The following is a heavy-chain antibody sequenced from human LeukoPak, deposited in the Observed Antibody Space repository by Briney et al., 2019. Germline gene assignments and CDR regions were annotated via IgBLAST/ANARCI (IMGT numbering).Heavy chain of an antibody. D-gene: IGHD3-3*01. CDR2: IIPIFGTA. Sequence: SVKVSCKASGGTFSSYAISWARQAPGQGLEWMGGIIPIFGTANYAQKFQGRVTITADESTSTAYMELSSLRSEDTAVYYCARGPLKTNYDFWSGYYAAPFDYWGQGTLVTVSS. CDR1: GGTFSSYA. V-gene: IGHV1-69*13. J-gene: IGHJ4*02. CDR3: ARGPLKTNYDFWSGYYAAPFDY.